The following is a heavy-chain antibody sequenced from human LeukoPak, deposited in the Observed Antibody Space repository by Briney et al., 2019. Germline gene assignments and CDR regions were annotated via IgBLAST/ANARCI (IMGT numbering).Heavy chain of an antibody. CDR2: IYPGDSDT. J-gene: IGHJ4*02. CDR1: GYSFTSYW. D-gene: IGHD3-9*01. Sequence: GESLKISCRGSGYSFTSYWIGWVRQMPGKGLEWMGIIYPGDSDTRYSPSFQGQVTISAGKSISTAYLQWSSLKASDTAMYYCARLPFDWLLMSHDYFDYWGQGTLVTVSS. V-gene: IGHV5-51*01. CDR3: ARLPFDWLLMSHDYFDY.